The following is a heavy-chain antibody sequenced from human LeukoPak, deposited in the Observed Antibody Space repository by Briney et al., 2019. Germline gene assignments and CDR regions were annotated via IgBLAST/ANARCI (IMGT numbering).Heavy chain of an antibody. V-gene: IGHV1-58*02. CDR1: GFTFTSSA. Sequence: ASVKVSCKASGFTFTSSAMQWVRQARGQRLEWIGWIVVGSGNTNYAQKFQERVTITRDMSTSTAYMELRSLRSDDTAVYYCAAITRDAFDIWGQGTMVTVSS. D-gene: IGHD3-10*01. CDR3: AAITRDAFDI. J-gene: IGHJ3*02. CDR2: IVVGSGNT.